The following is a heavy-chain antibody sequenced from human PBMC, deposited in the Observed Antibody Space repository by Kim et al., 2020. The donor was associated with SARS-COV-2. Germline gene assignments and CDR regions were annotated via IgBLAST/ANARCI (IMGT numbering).Heavy chain of an antibody. D-gene: IGHD3-3*01. CDR2: INHSGST. V-gene: IGHV4-34*01. Sequence: SETLSLTCAVYGGSFSGYYWSWIRQPPGKGLEWIGEINHSGSTNYNPSLKSRVTISVDTSKNQFSLKLSSVTAADTAVYYCARYPSGYYTSHYYYGMDVWGQETTVTVSS. CDR3: ARYPSGYYTSHYYYGMDV. CDR1: GGSFSGYY. J-gene: IGHJ6*02.